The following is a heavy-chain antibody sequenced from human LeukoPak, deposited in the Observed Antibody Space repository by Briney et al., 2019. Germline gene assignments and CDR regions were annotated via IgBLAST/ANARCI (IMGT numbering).Heavy chain of an antibody. CDR3: ARDPWESWGIKYAFDM. J-gene: IGHJ3*02. D-gene: IGHD3-16*01. Sequence: SETLSLTCTVSGGSVRSGSYYWGWIRQSPGKGLEWIAYMYHGGIIYYNPSLKSRATISIDVSKNLISLTLRSVTAADTAVYYCARDPWESWGIKYAFDMWGQGTMVTVSS. V-gene: IGHV4-61*01. CDR2: MYHGGII. CDR1: GGSVRSGSYY.